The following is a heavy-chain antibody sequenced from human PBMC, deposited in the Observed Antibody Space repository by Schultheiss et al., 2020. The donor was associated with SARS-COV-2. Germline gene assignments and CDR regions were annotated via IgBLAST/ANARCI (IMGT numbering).Heavy chain of an antibody. CDR2: INAGNGNT. CDR3: ARSSSRNFDY. J-gene: IGHJ4*02. D-gene: IGHD6-6*01. V-gene: IGHV1-3*01. CDR1: GYTFTSYG. Sequence: ASVKVSCKASGYTFTSYGISWVRQAPGQGLEWMGWINAGNGNTKYSQKFQGRVTITRDTSASTAYMELSSLRSEDTAVYYCARSSSRNFDYWGQGTLVTVSS.